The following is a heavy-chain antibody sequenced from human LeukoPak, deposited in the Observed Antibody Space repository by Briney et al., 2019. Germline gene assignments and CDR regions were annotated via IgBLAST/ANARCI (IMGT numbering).Heavy chain of an antibody. J-gene: IGHJ4*02. CDR2: RSAYNGNT. Sequence: ASVKVSCKASGYTFTNYGITWVRQAPGQGLEWMGWRSAYNGNTKYAQTLQGRVTMTTDTSTSTAYMELRSLRSDDTAVYYCARDSVVGYQLLYCFWGQGTLVTVSS. CDR1: GYTFTNYG. V-gene: IGHV1-18*01. CDR3: ARDSVVGYQLLYCF. D-gene: IGHD2-2*02.